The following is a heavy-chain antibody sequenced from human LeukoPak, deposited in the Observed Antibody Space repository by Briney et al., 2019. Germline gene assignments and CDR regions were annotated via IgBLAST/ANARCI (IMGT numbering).Heavy chain of an antibody. CDR3: ASFTISRGFDP. Sequence: GGSLRLSCAASGFTFSSYWMHWVRQVPGKGLVWVSRIKTDGSSTSYADSVKGRFTISRDNAKNSLYLQMNSLRAEDTAVYYCASFTISRGFDPWGQGTLVTVSS. D-gene: IGHD3-3*01. CDR2: IKTDGSST. V-gene: IGHV3-74*01. J-gene: IGHJ5*02. CDR1: GFTFSSYW.